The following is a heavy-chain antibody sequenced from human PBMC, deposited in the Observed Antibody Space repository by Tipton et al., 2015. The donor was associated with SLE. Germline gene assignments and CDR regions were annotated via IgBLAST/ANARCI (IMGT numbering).Heavy chain of an antibody. CDR3: ARGEYSSSFFDY. D-gene: IGHD6-6*01. CDR1: GFTFSSYG. Sequence: SLRLSCAASGFTFSSYGMHWVRQAPGKGLEWVAFIRYDGSNKYYADSVKGRFTISRDNSKNTLYLQMNSLRAEDTAVYYCARGEYSSSFFDYWGQGTLVTVSS. CDR2: IRYDGSNK. J-gene: IGHJ4*02. V-gene: IGHV3-30*02.